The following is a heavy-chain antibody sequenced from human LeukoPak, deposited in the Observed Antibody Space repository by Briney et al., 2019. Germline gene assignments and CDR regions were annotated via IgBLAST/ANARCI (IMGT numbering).Heavy chain of an antibody. Sequence: ASVKVSCKASGGTFSSYAISWVRQAPGQGLEWMGRIIPILGTANYAQKFQGRVTITADKSTSTAYMELSSLRSEDTAVYYCARVYGSGSYHDYYYYYYMDVWGKGTTVTVSS. V-gene: IGHV1-69*04. D-gene: IGHD3-10*01. CDR2: IIPILGTA. CDR1: GGTFSSYA. CDR3: ARVYGSGSYHDYYYYYYMDV. J-gene: IGHJ6*03.